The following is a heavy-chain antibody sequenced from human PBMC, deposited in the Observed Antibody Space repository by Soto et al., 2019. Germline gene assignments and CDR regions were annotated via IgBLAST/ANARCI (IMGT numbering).Heavy chain of an antibody. CDR1: GACIRRYY. V-gene: IGHV4-59*12. Sequence: TSETLSLTCTVSGACIRRYYWRWIRPSPGKGLEWNGYLYNTGSTNYYPSLKSRVAISVDTSKTQFSLKMNYVTAADTAVYYCARDLLRYCGVDCYPLDVWGQVTTVPVS. D-gene: IGHD2-21*02. J-gene: IGHJ6*02. CDR3: ARDLLRYCGVDCYPLDV. CDR2: LYNTGST.